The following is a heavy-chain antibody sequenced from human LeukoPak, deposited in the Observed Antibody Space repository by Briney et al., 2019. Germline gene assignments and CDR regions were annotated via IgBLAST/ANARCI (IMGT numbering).Heavy chain of an antibody. J-gene: IGHJ4*02. V-gene: IGHV3-30*18. CDR3: AKDASTVTLHADY. CDR2: LSYDGSNN. Sequence: PGRSLRLSCAASGFTFSSFGMHWVRQAPGKGLEWVAVLSYDGSNNYYADSVKGRFTISRDNSKNTPYLQMNSLRAEDTAVYYCAKDASTVTLHADYWGQGTLVTVSS. CDR1: GFTFSSFG. D-gene: IGHD4-17*01.